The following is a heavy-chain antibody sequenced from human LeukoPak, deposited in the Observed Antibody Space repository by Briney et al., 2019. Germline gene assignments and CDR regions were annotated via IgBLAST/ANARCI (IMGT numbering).Heavy chain of an antibody. CDR1: GGTFSSYA. J-gene: IGHJ4*02. D-gene: IGHD2-21*02. Sequence: SVKVSCEASGGTFSSYAISWVRQAPGQGLEWMGGIIPIFGTANYAQKFQGRVTITRDTSASTAYMELSSLRSEDTAVYYCARDPVAAMNFDYWGQGTLVTVSS. CDR3: ARDPVAAMNFDY. V-gene: IGHV1-69*05. CDR2: IIPIFGTA.